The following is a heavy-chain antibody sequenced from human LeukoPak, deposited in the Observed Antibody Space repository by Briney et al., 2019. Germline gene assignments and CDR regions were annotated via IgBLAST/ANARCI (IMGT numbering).Heavy chain of an antibody. V-gene: IGHV4-34*01. J-gene: IGHJ4*02. CDR1: GGSFSGYY. CDR2: INHSGST. Sequence: SETLSLTCAVYGGSFSGYYWSWIRQPPGKGLEWIGEINHSGSTNYNPSLKSRVTISVDTSKNQFSLKLSSVTAADTAVYYCARGEYSSGWYVVYYFDYWGQGTLVTVSS. D-gene: IGHD6-19*01. CDR3: ARGEYSSGWYVVYYFDY.